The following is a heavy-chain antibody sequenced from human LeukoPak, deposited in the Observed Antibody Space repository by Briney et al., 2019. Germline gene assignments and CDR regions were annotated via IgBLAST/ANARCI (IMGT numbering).Heavy chain of an antibody. CDR3: AKDRIVGATTSYDYFDY. D-gene: IGHD1-26*01. CDR2: ISSSSYI. Sequence: GGSLRLSCAASGFTFSSYSMNWVRQAPGKGLEWVSSISSSSYIYYADSVKGRFTISRDNSKNTLYLQMNSLRVEDTAIYYCAKDRIVGATTSYDYFDYWGQGTLVTVSS. V-gene: IGHV3-21*04. J-gene: IGHJ4*02. CDR1: GFTFSSYS.